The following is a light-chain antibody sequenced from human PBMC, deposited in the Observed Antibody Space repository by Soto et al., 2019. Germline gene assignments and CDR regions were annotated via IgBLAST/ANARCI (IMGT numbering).Light chain of an antibody. J-gene: IGLJ2*01. CDR1: SGNVATYS. V-gene: IGLV6-57*04. CDR3: QSHDTRTPVV. Sequence: NFMLTQPHSVSESPGKTVTISCSRSSGNVATYSVQWYQQRPGSAPTTVIYEHFQRPSGVPDRFSGSIDISSNSASLTISGLKAEDEADYYCQSHDTRTPVVFGGGTKVTVL. CDR2: EHF.